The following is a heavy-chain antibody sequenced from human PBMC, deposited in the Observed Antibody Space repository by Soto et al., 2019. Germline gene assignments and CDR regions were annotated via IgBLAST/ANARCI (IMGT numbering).Heavy chain of an antibody. CDR3: ARREIQGPIDY. V-gene: IGHV4-28*01. D-gene: IGHD1-26*01. J-gene: IGHJ4*02. CDR2: IYCIGTT. Sequence: QVQLQESGPGLVKPSDTLSLTCAVSGYSISSSNWWGWIRQPPGKGLEWIGYIYCIGTTYYNPSLKSRVTMSVDTSRNQFSLKLTSVTAVDTAVYYFARREIQGPIDYWGQVTLVTVSA. CDR1: GYSISSSNW.